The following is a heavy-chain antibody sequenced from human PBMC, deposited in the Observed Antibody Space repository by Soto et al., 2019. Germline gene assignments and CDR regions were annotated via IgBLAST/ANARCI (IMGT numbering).Heavy chain of an antibody. V-gene: IGHV3-74*01. CDR1: GFTFGNYW. J-gene: IGHJ4*02. CDR2: INGDGTST. Sequence: EVQLVESGGGLIKPGGSLRLSCAASGFTFGNYWMHWVHQPPGKGLVWVSSINGDGTSTSYPDSVEGRFTVSRDSAKNTLHLQMNSLRVEDTAVYYCVRDAGHRGDYWGQGTLVTVSS. CDR3: VRDAGHRGDY.